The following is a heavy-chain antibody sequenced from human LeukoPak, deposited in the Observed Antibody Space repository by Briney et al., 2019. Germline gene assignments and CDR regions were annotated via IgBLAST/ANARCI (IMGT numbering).Heavy chain of an antibody. D-gene: IGHD6-19*01. CDR2: ISGGTT. CDR3: SRGSGWLSVY. J-gene: IGHJ4*02. CDR1: GFTFGDYL. V-gene: IGHV3-49*03. Sequence: GRSLRLSCTASGFTFGDYLMSWFRQAPGKGLEWIGFISGGTTEYAASVKGRFTISRDDSTSIAYLQMNSLPTEDTAVYYCSRGSGWLSVYWGQGPLVTVSS.